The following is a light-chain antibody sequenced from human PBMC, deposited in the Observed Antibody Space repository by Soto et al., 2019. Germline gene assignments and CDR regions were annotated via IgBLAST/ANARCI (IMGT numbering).Light chain of an antibody. Sequence: EIVLTQSPATLSLSPGERATLSCRASQTVSSSLAWYQQKPGQAPRLLIYEVSNRATGIPARFSGRGSGADFTLTISSLEPGDFALYYYQQHINWPLTFGGGTKV. J-gene: IGKJ4*01. CDR2: EVS. CDR1: QTVSSS. V-gene: IGKV3-11*01. CDR3: QQHINWPLT.